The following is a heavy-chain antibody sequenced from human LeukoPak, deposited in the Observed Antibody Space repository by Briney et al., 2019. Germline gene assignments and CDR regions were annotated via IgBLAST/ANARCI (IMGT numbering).Heavy chain of an antibody. J-gene: IGHJ4*02. CDR3: ARDVLGTYYYDSSGSPRAY. CDR1: GFTSDDYG. D-gene: IGHD3-22*01. CDR2: INWNGGST. V-gene: IGHV3-20*04. Sequence: GGSLRLSCAASGFTSDDYGMSWGRQAPGKGLEWVSGINWNGGSTGYADSVKGRFTISRDNSKNTLYLQMNSLRAEDTAVYYCARDVLGTYYYDSSGSPRAYWGQGTLVTVSS.